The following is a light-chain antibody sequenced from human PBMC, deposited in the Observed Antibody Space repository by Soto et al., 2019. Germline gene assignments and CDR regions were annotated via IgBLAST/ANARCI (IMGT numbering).Light chain of an antibody. CDR1: QALSSS. CDR2: GAS. V-gene: IGKV3-15*01. Sequence: EIVLTQSPGTLSLSPGERATLSCRTSQALSSSFLAWYQQKPGQAPRVLIYGASTRATGIPVRFSGGGSGTEFTLTISSLQSEDFAVYYCQQYNHWPRTFGQGTKVDIK. J-gene: IGKJ1*01. CDR3: QQYNHWPRT.